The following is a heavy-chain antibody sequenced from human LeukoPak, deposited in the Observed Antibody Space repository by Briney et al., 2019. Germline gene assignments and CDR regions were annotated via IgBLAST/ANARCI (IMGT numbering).Heavy chain of an antibody. Sequence: SETLSLTCAVYGGSFSGYYWSWIRQPPGKGLEWIGEINHSGSTYYNPSLKSRVTISVDTSKNQFSLKLSSVTAADTAVYYCRGDFDLWGRGTLVTVSS. V-gene: IGHV4-34*01. CDR1: GGSFSGYY. J-gene: IGHJ2*01. CDR3: RGDFDL. CDR2: INHSGST.